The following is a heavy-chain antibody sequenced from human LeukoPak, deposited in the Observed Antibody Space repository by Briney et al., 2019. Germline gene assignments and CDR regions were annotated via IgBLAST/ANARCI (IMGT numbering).Heavy chain of an antibody. D-gene: IGHD6-13*01. CDR1: GGSFSGYY. J-gene: IGHJ5*02. Sequence: SETLSLTCAVYGGSFSGYYWSWIRQPPGKGLEWIGEINHSGSTNYNPSLKSRVTISVDTSENQFSLKLSSVTAADTAVYYCARAGGSSWYGPVGFDPWGQGTLVTVSS. CDR2: INHSGST. V-gene: IGHV4-34*01. CDR3: ARAGGSSWYGPVGFDP.